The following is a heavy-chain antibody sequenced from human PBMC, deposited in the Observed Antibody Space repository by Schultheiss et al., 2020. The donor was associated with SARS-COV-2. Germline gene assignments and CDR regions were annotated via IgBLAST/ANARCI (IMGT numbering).Heavy chain of an antibody. J-gene: IGHJ4*02. CDR2: ISSSSSTI. Sequence: GESLKISCAASGFTFSSYSMNWVRQAPGKGLEWVSYISSSSSTIYYADSVKGRFTISRDNAKNSLYLQMNSLRAEDTAVYYCARDQDYYDSSGYGYWGQGTLVTVSS. V-gene: IGHV3-48*01. D-gene: IGHD3-22*01. CDR1: GFTFSSYS. CDR3: ARDQDYYDSSGYGY.